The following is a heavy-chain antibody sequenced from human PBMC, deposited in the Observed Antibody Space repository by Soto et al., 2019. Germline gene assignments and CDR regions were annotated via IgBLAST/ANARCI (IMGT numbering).Heavy chain of an antibody. J-gene: IGHJ1*01. Sequence: QVQLVESGGGVVQPGRSLRLSCAASGFTFSSYGMHWVRQAPGKGLEWVAVTWYDGSDKYYADSVKGRFTISRDNSKNTLYLQMNSLRAEDTAVYYCVREGLEYSSSWFQGYSQHWGQGTLVTVSS. CDR2: TWYDGSDK. CDR3: VREGLEYSSSWFQGYSQH. V-gene: IGHV3-33*01. CDR1: GFTFSSYG. D-gene: IGHD6-13*01.